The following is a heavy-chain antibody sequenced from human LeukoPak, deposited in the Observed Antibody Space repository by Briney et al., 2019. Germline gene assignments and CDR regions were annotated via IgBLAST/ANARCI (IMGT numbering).Heavy chain of an antibody. J-gene: IGHJ4*02. CDR3: ARGQQDSISGFDY. CDR2: INHSGST. V-gene: IGHV4-34*01. Sequence: PSETLSLTCAVYGGSFSGYYWSWIRQPPGKGLEWIGEINHSGSTNYNPSLKSRVTISVDTSKNQFSLKLSSVTAADTAVYYCARGQQDSISGFDYWGQGTLVTVSS. CDR1: GGSFSGYY. D-gene: IGHD3-22*01.